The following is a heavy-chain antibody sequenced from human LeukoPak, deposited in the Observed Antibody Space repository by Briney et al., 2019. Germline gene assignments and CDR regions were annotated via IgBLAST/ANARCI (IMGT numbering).Heavy chain of an antibody. V-gene: IGHV1-69*06. Sequence: GASVKVSCKASGYTFTSYGISWVRQAPGQGLEWMGGIIPIFGTANYAQKFQGRVTITADKSTSTAYMELSSLRSEDTAVYYCAREETSDAFDIWGQGTMVTVSS. CDR1: GYTFTSYG. CDR3: AREETSDAFDI. CDR2: IIPIFGTA. J-gene: IGHJ3*02. D-gene: IGHD2-2*01.